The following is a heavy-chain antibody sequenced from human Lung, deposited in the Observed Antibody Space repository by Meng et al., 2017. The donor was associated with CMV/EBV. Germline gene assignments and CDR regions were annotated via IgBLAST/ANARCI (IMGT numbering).Heavy chain of an antibody. CDR1: GASIDSDNYY. CDR3: ARADYYNLMDV. J-gene: IGHJ6*02. Sequence: SQXXXLTXAVSGASIDSDNYYWSWIRQPPGKGLEWIGYIYYSGSSFYNPSLKSRVTISLNMSKNQFSLYLSSVTAADTAVYYCARADYYNLMDVWGQGTTVTVSS. V-gene: IGHV4-30-4*08. CDR2: IYYSGSS.